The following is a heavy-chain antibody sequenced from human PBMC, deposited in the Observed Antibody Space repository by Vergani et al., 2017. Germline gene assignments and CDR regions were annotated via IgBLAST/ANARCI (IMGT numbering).Heavy chain of an antibody. CDR3: ARGYYDILTGFSWFDP. D-gene: IGHD3-9*01. J-gene: IGHJ5*02. CDR1: GYTFTGYY. V-gene: IGHV1-2*02. CDR2: INPNSGGT. Sequence: QVQLVQSGAEVKKPGASVKVSCKASGYTFTGYYMHWVRQAPGQGLEWMGWINPNSGGTNYAQKFQGRVTMTRDTSTSTVYMELSSLRSEDTAVYYCARGYYDILTGFSWFDPWGQGTLVTVSS.